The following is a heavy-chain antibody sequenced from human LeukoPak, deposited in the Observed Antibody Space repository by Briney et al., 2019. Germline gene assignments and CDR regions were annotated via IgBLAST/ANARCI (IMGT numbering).Heavy chain of an antibody. D-gene: IGHD3-16*02. J-gene: IGHJ4*02. CDR2: INHSGST. V-gene: IGHV4-34*01. CDR1: GGSFGGYY. Sequence: PSETLSLTCAVYGGSFGGYYWSWIRQPPGKGLEWIGEINHSGSTNYNPSLKSRVTISVDTSKNQFSLKLSSVTAADTAVYYCARLYVWGSYRFDYWGQGTLVTVSS. CDR3: ARLYVWGSYRFDY.